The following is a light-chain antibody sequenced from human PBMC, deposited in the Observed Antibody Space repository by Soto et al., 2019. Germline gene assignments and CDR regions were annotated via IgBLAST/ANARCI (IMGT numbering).Light chain of an antibody. Sequence: EIVLTQSPGTLSLSPGDRATLSCRASQNLGSGYLAWYQQKPGQAPRILIYAASTRATGIPDRFSGSGSGTDYSLTSSRLEPEDFAVYYCQQYDTSPRTFGQGTKVDIK. J-gene: IGKJ1*01. CDR3: QQYDTSPRT. CDR2: AAS. CDR1: QNLGSGY. V-gene: IGKV3-20*01.